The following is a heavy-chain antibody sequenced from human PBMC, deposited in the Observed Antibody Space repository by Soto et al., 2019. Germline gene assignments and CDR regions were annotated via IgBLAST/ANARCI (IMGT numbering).Heavy chain of an antibody. CDR1: GFIFSSFE. Sequence: PGGSLRRSCAASGFIFSSFEMNWVRQAPGKGLEWVAYINSRGSTVYYADSVSGRFTVSRDNAKNSMYLQLNNLRPEDTAVYYCARDFETRFLEYLYAFDIWGQGTVVTVSS. CDR2: INSRGSTV. D-gene: IGHD3-3*01. J-gene: IGHJ3*02. CDR3: ARDFETRFLEYLYAFDI. V-gene: IGHV3-48*03.